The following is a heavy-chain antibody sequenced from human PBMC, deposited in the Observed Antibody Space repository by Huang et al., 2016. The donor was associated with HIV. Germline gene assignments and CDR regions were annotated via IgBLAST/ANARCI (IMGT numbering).Heavy chain of an antibody. CDR3: AKESRWYSDLDN. J-gene: IGHJ4*02. CDR2: ISYDGSSG. V-gene: IGHV3-30*18. CDR1: GLTFNNFG. Sequence: QVQLVESGGGVVQPGRSLRLSCVASGLTFNNFGMHWVRQAPGKWREWVSVISYDGSSGLYSESVKGRFTISRDNPMDTLYLQMNSLRPDDTAVYYCAKESRWYSDLDNWGQGTLVTVSS. D-gene: IGHD2-15*01.